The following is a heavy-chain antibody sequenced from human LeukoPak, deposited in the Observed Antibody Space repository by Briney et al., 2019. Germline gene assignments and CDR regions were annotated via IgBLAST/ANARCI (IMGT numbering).Heavy chain of an antibody. CDR1: RGTFSSYA. Sequence: SVKVSCQPSRGTFSSYAISWVRQAPAQGLDWMGRTIPIFGIANYAQKFQGRVTITADKSTSTAYMELSSLRSEDTAVYDCANIEYSSSSVGYWGQGTLVTVSS. J-gene: IGHJ4*02. CDR2: TIPIFGIA. V-gene: IGHV1-69*04. CDR3: ANIEYSSSSVGY. D-gene: IGHD6-6*01.